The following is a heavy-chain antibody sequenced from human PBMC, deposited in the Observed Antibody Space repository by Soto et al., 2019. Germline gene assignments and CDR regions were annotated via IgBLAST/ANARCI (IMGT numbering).Heavy chain of an antibody. J-gene: IGHJ4*02. CDR1: GGSISSGGYY. CDR2: IYYSGST. V-gene: IGHV4-30-4*08. Sequence: SETLSLTCTVSGGSISSGGYYWSWIRQHPGKGLEWIGYIYYSGSTYYNPSLKSRVTISVDTSKNQFSLKLSSVTAADTAVYYCARVYYYGSGTLDYWGQGTLVTVSS. D-gene: IGHD3-10*01. CDR3: ARVYYYGSGTLDY.